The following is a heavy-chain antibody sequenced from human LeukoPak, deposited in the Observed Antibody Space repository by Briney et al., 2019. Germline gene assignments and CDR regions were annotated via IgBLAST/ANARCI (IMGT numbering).Heavy chain of an antibody. CDR2: IIAYNGKT. D-gene: IGHD4-17*01. J-gene: IGHJ4*02. V-gene: IGHV1-18*01. CDR1: GYTFTSYG. Sequence: GASVKVSCMASGYTFTSYGISWVRQAPGQVLEWMGWIIAYNGKTDYAQKIQGRVTMTTDTSTNTTYMELRSLRSDDTAVYYCARDGTTELALYYFDYWGQGTLVTVSS. CDR3: ARDGTTELALYYFDY.